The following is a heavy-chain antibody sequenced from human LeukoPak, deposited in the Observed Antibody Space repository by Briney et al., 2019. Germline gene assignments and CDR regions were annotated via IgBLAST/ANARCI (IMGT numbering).Heavy chain of an antibody. CDR2: IYYSGST. CDR3: ATSYGVINWFDP. V-gene: IGHV4-39*01. CDR1: GGSISSSSYY. Sequence: SETLSLTCTVSGGSISSSSYYWGWIRQPPGKGLEWIGSIYYSGSTYYNPSLKSRVTISVDTSKNQFSLKLSSVTAADTAVYYCATSYGVINWFDPWGQGTLVTVSS. D-gene: IGHD4-17*01. J-gene: IGHJ5*02.